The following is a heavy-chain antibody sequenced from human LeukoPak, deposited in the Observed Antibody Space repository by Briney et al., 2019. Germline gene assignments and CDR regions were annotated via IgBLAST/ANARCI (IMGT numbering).Heavy chain of an antibody. CDR1: GFTFSIYA. CDR2: IRDTGETT. Sequence: GGSLRLSCAASGFTFSIYAMSWVRQAPGKGLEWVSHIRDTGETTYYADSVKGRFTISRDNSKNALFLQMNSLRAEDTAVYYCGIERDAYNPGAAAYMDVWGKGTTVTVSS. CDR3: GIERDAYNPGAAAYMDV. J-gene: IGHJ6*03. V-gene: IGHV3-23*01. D-gene: IGHD5-24*01.